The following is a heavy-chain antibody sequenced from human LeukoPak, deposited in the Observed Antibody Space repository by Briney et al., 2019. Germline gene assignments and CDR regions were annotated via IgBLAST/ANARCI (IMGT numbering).Heavy chain of an antibody. J-gene: IGHJ4*02. V-gene: IGHV3-21*01. CDR2: ISSSSSYI. CDR1: GFTFSSYS. Sequence: GGSLRLSCAASGFTFSSYSMNWVRQAPGKGLEWVSSISSSSSYIYYADSVKGRFIISRDNAKNSLYLQMNSLRAEDTAVYYCAREAKTGSFDYWGQGTLVTVSS. CDR3: AREAKTGSFDY. D-gene: IGHD1-1*01.